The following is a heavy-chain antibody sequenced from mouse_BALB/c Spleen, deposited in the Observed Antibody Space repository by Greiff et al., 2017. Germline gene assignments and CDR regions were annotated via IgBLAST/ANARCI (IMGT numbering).Heavy chain of an antibody. Sequence: EVQLQQSGPELVKPGASVKISCKASGYSFTGYYMHWVKQSHVKSLEWIGRINPYNGATSYNQNFKDKASLTVDKSSSTAYMELHSLTSEDSAVYYCARSLITTVVAPDYWGQGTTLTVSS. D-gene: IGHD1-1*01. CDR1: GYSFTGYY. CDR3: ARSLITTVVAPDY. CDR2: INPYNGAT. J-gene: IGHJ2*01. V-gene: IGHV1-26*01.